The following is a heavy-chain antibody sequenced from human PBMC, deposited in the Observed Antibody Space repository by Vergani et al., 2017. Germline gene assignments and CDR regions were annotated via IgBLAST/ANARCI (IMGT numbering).Heavy chain of an antibody. J-gene: IGHJ4*02. V-gene: IGHV1-69-2*01. CDR2: VDPEDGET. CDR1: GYTFTDHY. CDR3: ARDISITMVRGVITLDY. D-gene: IGHD3-10*01. Sequence: EVQLVQSGAEVKKPGATMKISCKVSGYTFTDHYMHWVKQAPGKGLEWMGLVDPEDGETIYAEKFKGRVTIAADTSTDTAHLELSSLRSEDTAVYYCARDISITMVRGVITLDYWGQGTLVTVSS.